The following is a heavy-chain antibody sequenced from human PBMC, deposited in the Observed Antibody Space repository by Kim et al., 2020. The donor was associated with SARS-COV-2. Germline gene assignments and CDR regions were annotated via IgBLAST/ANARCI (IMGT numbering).Heavy chain of an antibody. Sequence: SETLSLTCTVSGGSISSSSYYWGWIRQPPGKGLEWIGSIYYSGSTYYNPSLKSRVTISVDTSKNQFSLKLSSVTAADTAVYYCARVARVWTTVTTPNWFDPRGQGTLVTVSS. CDR3: ARVARVWTTVTTPNWFDP. CDR2: IYYSGST. D-gene: IGHD4-17*01. J-gene: IGHJ5*02. V-gene: IGHV4-39*01. CDR1: GGSISSSSYY.